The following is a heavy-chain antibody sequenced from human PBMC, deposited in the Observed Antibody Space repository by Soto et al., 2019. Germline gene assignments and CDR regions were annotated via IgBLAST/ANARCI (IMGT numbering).Heavy chain of an antibody. V-gene: IGHV3-23*01. Sequence: EVQLLESGGGLVQPGGSLRLSCAASGFTFSSYAMSWVRQAPGKGLEWVSAISDSGDSTYYADSVKGRFTTSRDNSKHTQYLQMNSLRAEDTAVYYCAKRTVGWYFDLWGRGTLVTVSS. CDR2: ISDSGDST. CDR3: AKRTVGWYFDL. J-gene: IGHJ2*01. CDR1: GFTFSSYA. D-gene: IGHD4-17*01.